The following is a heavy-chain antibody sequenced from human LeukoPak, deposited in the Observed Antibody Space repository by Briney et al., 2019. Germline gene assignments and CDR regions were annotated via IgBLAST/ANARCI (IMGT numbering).Heavy chain of an antibody. CDR2: IYYSGST. V-gene: IGHV4-59*01. CDR1: GGSISSYY. Sequence: PSETLSLTCTVSGGSISSYYWSWIRQPPGKGLEWIGYIYYSGSTNYNPSLKSRVTISVDTSKNQFSLKLSSVTAADTAVYYCARELTGTTGENYFDCWGQGTLVTVSS. D-gene: IGHD1-7*01. J-gene: IGHJ4*02. CDR3: ARELTGTTGENYFDC.